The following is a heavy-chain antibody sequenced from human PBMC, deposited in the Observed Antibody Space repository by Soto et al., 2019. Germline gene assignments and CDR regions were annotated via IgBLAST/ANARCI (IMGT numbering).Heavy chain of an antibody. CDR2: ISAYNGNT. CDR1: GYTFTGYY. D-gene: IGHD3-3*01. V-gene: IGHV1-18*04. CDR3: ARDRALLSYYDFWSGSGSRFDP. Sequence: ASVKVSCKASGYTFTGYYMHWVRQAPGQGLEWMGRISAYNGNTNYAQKLQGRVTMTTDTSTSTAYMELRSLRSDDTAVYYCARDRALLSYYDFWSGSGSRFDPWGQGTLVTVSS. J-gene: IGHJ5*02.